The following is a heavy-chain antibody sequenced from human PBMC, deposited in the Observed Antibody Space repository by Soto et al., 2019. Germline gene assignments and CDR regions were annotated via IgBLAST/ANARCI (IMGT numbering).Heavy chain of an antibody. D-gene: IGHD3-16*01. J-gene: IGHJ4*02. CDR2: IIPIFGTA. Sequence: QVQLVQSGAEVKKPGSSVKVSCKASGGTFSSYAISWVRQAPGQGLEWLGGIIPIFGTATYAQKFQGRITITAYEATVTAYSDLGSVRADDTAVYYCAIGTPVGPSRIISTYCIDYLGQGTLVTFSS. CDR3: AIGTPVGPSRIISTYCIDY. CDR1: GGTFSSYA. V-gene: IGHV1-69*01.